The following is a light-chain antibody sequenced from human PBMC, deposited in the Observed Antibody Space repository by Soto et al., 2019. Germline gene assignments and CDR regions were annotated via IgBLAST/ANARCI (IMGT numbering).Light chain of an antibody. J-gene: IGKJ2*01. CDR1: QSVNRY. V-gene: IGKV3-15*01. CDR3: QQYNNWPPYT. Sequence: EIVMTQSPATLSVSPGERATLSCRASQSVNRYLAWYQQKPGQAPRLLIYGASTRATGIPARFSGSGSGTEFTLTISSLQSEDFAVYYCQQYNNWPPYTFGQGTKVDI. CDR2: GAS.